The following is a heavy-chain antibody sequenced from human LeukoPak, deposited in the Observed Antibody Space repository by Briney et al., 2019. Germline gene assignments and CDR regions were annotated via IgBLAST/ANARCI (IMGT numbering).Heavy chain of an antibody. D-gene: IGHD2-15*01. V-gene: IGHV4-61*02. Sequence: SETLSLTCTVSGGSISGGSYYWSWIRQPAGKGLEWIGRIYTSGSTNYNPSLKSRVTISVDTSKNQFSLKLSSVTAADTAVYYCAREVVEGNTIDFDYWGQGTLVTVSS. J-gene: IGHJ4*02. CDR3: AREVVEGNTIDFDY. CDR2: IYTSGST. CDR1: GGSISGGSYY.